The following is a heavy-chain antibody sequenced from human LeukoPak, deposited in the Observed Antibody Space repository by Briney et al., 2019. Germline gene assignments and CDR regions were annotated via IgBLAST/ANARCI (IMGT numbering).Heavy chain of an antibody. Sequence: SETLSLTCTVSGGSISSYYWSWIRQPPGKGLEWIGYNSYSGSTNYNPSLKSRVTISVDTSKNQFSLKLNSVTAADTAVYYCARYIWGSYPTFEDYWGQGSLVTVSS. CDR3: ARYIWGSYPTFEDY. J-gene: IGHJ4*02. D-gene: IGHD3-16*02. CDR2: NSYSGST. CDR1: GGSISSYY. V-gene: IGHV4-59*01.